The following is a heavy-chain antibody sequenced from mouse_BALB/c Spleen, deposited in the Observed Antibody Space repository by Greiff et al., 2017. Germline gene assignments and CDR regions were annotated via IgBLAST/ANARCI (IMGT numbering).Heavy chain of an antibody. CDR3: ARGNSLRRPRQYYFDY. Sequence: EVKLMESGGGLVQPGGSRKLSCAASGFTFSSFGMHWVRQAPEKGLEWVAYISSGSSTIYYADTVKGRFTISRDNPKNTLFLQMTSLRSEDTAMYYCARGNSLRRPRQYYFDYWGQGTTLTVSS. CDR1: GFTFSSFG. CDR2: ISSGSSTI. V-gene: IGHV5-17*02. J-gene: IGHJ2*01. D-gene: IGHD1-2*01.